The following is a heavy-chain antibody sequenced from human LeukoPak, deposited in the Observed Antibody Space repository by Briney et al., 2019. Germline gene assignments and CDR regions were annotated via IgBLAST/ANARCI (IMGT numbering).Heavy chain of an antibody. CDR3: ARERGHLDYSSGWSPGGLNYYGMDV. CDR1: GGSISGYY. Sequence: KPSETLSLTCTVSGGSISGYYWSWLRQSPGKGLEWLGYIYYSGSTSYNPSLESRVTISVDTSKNQFSLNLSSVTAADTALYYCARERGHLDYSSGWSPGGLNYYGMDVWGQGTTVTVSS. D-gene: IGHD6-19*01. V-gene: IGHV4-59*01. CDR2: IYYSGST. J-gene: IGHJ6*02.